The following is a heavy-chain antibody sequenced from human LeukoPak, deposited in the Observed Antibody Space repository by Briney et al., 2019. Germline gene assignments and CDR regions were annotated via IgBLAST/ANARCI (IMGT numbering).Heavy chain of an antibody. D-gene: IGHD2-21*01. CDR3: ARERVGWGSSAFDI. CDR2: IYYSGST. J-gene: IGHJ3*02. V-gene: IGHV4-59*01. CDR1: GGSISSYY. Sequence: SETLSLTCTVSGGSISSYYWRWIRPPPGKGQKWIGYIYYSGSTHYNPSLKSRVTIAVDTSKNQFSLKLSSVSAADTAVYYCARERVGWGSSAFDIWGQGTMVTVSS.